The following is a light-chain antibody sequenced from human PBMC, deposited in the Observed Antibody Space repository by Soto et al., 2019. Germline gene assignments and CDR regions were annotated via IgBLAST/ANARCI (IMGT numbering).Light chain of an antibody. V-gene: IGLV2-14*01. Sequence: QSALTQPASVSGSPGQSITISCSGTSSDVGSYNHVAWYQQFPGKTPKLIIYEVTYRPSGVSHRFSASKSGNKASLTISGLQAEDEADYYCISYTGSSTSYVFGTGTNSPS. J-gene: IGLJ1*01. CDR2: EVT. CDR1: SSDVGSYNH. CDR3: ISYTGSSTSYV.